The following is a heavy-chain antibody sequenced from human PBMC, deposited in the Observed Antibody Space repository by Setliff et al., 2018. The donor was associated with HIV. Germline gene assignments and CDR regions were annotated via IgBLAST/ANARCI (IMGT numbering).Heavy chain of an antibody. CDR1: GYAFNSYT. D-gene: IGHD6-19*01. Sequence: ASVKVSCKASGYAFNSYTLNWVRQATGRGLEWMGWINPNSDNTAYAQKFQGRVTITTDTSTSTAYMELRSLRSDDTALYYCARKYTGGPLDYWGQGTLVTVSS. J-gene: IGHJ4*02. V-gene: IGHV1-8*01. CDR2: INPNSDNT. CDR3: ARKYTGGPLDY.